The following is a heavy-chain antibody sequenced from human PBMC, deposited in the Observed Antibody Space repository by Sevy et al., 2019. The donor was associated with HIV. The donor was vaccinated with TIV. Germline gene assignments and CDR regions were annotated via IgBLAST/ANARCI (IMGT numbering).Heavy chain of an antibody. CDR3: ARVLRFLELPAYYYYYGMDV. Sequence: SETLSLTCAVYGGSFSGYYWSWIRQPPGKGLEWIGEINHSGSTNYNPSLKSQVTISVDTSKNQVSLKLSSVTAADTAVYYCARVLRFLELPAYYYYYGMDVWGQGTTVTVSS. V-gene: IGHV4-34*01. J-gene: IGHJ6*02. CDR1: GGSFSGYY. D-gene: IGHD3-3*01. CDR2: INHSGST.